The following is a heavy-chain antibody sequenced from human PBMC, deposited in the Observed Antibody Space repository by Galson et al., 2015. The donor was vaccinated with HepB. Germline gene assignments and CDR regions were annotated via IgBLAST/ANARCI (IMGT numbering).Heavy chain of an antibody. CDR1: GDSVSSNSAA. CDR3: ARTYYYGSGSFPPQGGQFDP. D-gene: IGHD3-10*01. CDR2: TYYRSKWYN. J-gene: IGHJ5*02. Sequence: CAISGDSVSSNSAAWNRIRQSPSRGLEWLGRTYYRSKWYNDYAVSVKSRITINPDTSKNQFSLQLNSVTPEDTAVYYCARTYYYGSGSFPPQGGQFDPWGQGTLVTVSS. V-gene: IGHV6-1*01.